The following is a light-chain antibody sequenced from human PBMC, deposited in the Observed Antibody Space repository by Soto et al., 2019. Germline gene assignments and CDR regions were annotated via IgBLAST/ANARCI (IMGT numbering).Light chain of an antibody. Sequence: QSALTQPASVSGSPGQSITISCTGTSGDIGSYNRVSWYQQHPGKAPKLIIYEVTDRPSGVSNRFSGSKSGNTASLTISGLQAEDEAEYYCSSYTSNSVIFGGGTKLTVL. CDR3: SSYTSNSVI. J-gene: IGLJ2*01. CDR2: EVT. V-gene: IGLV2-14*01. CDR1: SGDIGSYNR.